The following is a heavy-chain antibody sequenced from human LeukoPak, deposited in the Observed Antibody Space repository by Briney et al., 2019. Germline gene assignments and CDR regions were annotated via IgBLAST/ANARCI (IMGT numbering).Heavy chain of an antibody. D-gene: IGHD2-2*01. V-gene: IGHV3-7*01. J-gene: IGHJ4*02. Sequence: GGSLRLSCAASGFTFSTYWMSWVRQAPGKGPEWVANIKYDGSAKNYVDSVKGRFTISRDNAKDSLYLQMNSLRAEDTAVYYCARDPSEEDWGQGTLVTVSS. CDR1: GFTFSTYW. CDR2: IKYDGSAK. CDR3: ARDPSEED.